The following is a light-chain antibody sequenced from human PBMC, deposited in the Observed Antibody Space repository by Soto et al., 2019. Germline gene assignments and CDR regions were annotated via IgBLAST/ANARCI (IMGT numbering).Light chain of an antibody. Sequence: EIVLTQSPGTLSLSPGERATLSCRASQSVSSSYLAWYQQRPGQPPRLLIYGASSRATGIPDRFSGSGSGTVFTLTISRLEPEDFAVYFCQQYDSSPTTFGQGTKGDIK. CDR3: QQYDSSPTT. CDR2: GAS. J-gene: IGKJ1*01. V-gene: IGKV3-20*01. CDR1: QSVSSSY.